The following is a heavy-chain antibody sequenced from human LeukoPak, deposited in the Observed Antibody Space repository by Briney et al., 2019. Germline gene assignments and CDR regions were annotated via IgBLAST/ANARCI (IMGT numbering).Heavy chain of an antibody. CDR2: ISSSGSGGNT. Sequence: GGSLRLSCVASGVTLSNYAMSWARQAPGKGLEWVSGISSSGSGGNTYYADSVKGRFTISRDSSRNTLFLHMNTLRAEDTAVYYCAKVSVWSGYYSGMDVWGQGTTVTVSS. J-gene: IGHJ6*02. V-gene: IGHV3-23*01. D-gene: IGHD3-3*01. CDR3: AKVSVWSGYYSGMDV. CDR1: GVTLSNYA.